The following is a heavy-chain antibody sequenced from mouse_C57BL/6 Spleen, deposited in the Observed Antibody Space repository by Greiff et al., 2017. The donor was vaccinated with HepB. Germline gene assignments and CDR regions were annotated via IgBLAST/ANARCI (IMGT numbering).Heavy chain of an antibody. CDR2: INPSSGYT. V-gene: IGHV1-7*01. D-gene: IGHD1-1*01. J-gene: IGHJ2*01. CDR1: GYTFTSYW. Sequence: QVHVKQSGAELAKPGASVKLSCKASGYTFTSYWMHWVKQRPGQGLEWIGYINPSSGYTKYNQKFKDKATLTADKSSSTAYMQLSSLTSEDSAVYYCARWTTVVATDYWGQGTTLTVSS. CDR3: ARWTTVVATDY.